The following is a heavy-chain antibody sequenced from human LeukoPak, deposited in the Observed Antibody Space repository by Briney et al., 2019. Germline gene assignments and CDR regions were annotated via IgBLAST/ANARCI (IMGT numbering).Heavy chain of an antibody. Sequence: SVKVSCKVSGYILTELSMHWVRQTPGKGLEWMGGFDPEDGETIYAQKFQGRVTMTEDTSTDTAYMELSSLRSEDTAVYYCATLVAGQGVCYELEVCWFDPWGQGTLVTVSS. V-gene: IGHV1-24*01. CDR1: GYILTELS. J-gene: IGHJ5*02. CDR2: FDPEDGET. CDR3: ATLVAGQGVCYELEVCWFDP. D-gene: IGHD2-8*01.